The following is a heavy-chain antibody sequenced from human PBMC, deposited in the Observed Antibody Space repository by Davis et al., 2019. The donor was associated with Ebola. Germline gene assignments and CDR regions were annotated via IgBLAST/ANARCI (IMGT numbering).Heavy chain of an antibody. V-gene: IGHV1-3*01. D-gene: IGHD6-13*01. CDR2: INAGNGNT. J-gene: IGHJ4*02. Sequence: ASVKVSCKASGYTFTSYAMHWVRQAPGQRLEWMGWINAGNGNTKYSQKFQGRVTITTDTSTSTAYMELRSLRSDDTAVYYCARWIIAAAGELHYWGQGTLVTVSS. CDR1: GYTFTSYA. CDR3: ARWIIAAAGELHY.